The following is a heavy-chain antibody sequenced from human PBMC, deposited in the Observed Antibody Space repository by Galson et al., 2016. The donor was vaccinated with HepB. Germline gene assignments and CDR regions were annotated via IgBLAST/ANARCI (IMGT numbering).Heavy chain of an antibody. CDR2: VKSYTDGGTT. D-gene: IGHD5-18*01. Sequence: SLRLSCAASGFTFSNAWMNWVRQAPGKGLEWVGRVKSYTDGGTTDYAAPMKGRFSLSRDESNNRLYLQMNSLKTEDTAVYYCTTSSTRGYTYGPSAYWGRGTLVAVSS. CDR3: TTSSTRGYTYGPSAY. J-gene: IGHJ4*02. V-gene: IGHV3-15*01. CDR1: GFTFSNAW.